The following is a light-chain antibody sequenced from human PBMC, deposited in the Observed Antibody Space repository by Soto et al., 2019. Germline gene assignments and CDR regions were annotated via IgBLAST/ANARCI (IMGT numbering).Light chain of an antibody. CDR2: DAS. CDR1: QRVSSY. Sequence: EIVLTQSPATMSLSPGERATLSCRASQRVSSYLAWYQQKPGQAPSLLIYDASNRATGIPARFSGSGSGTDFTLTISSLEPEDFAVYYCQQRSNWPPLTFGQGTKVEIK. CDR3: QQRSNWPPLT. J-gene: IGKJ1*01. V-gene: IGKV3-11*01.